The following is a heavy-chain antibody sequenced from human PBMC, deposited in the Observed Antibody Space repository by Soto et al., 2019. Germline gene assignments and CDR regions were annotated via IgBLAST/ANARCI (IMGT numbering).Heavy chain of an antibody. CDR3: ARDRVVVTANPAAFEI. V-gene: IGHV1-46*01. CDR1: GYTFSSYY. CDR2: INPSGGST. D-gene: IGHD2-21*02. J-gene: IGHJ3*02. Sequence: QVQLVQSGAEVKKPGASVKVSCKSSGYTFSSYYMHWVRQAPGQGLEWMGIINPSGGSTTYAQKFQGRVTMTRDTSTSTVYMELSSLRSEDTAVYYCARDRVVVTANPAAFEIWGQGTMVTVSS.